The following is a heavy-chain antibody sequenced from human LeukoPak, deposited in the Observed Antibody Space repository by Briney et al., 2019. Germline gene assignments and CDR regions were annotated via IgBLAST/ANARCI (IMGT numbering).Heavy chain of an antibody. D-gene: IGHD2-2*01. V-gene: IGHV1-2*02. Sequence: GASVKVSCKASGYTSTDYYMHWVRQAPGQGLEWMGWINPSTGGTKYAQKFQGRVTMTRDTSISTAYMELGSLTSDDTAVYYCANDLDYCTATSCPDYWGQGTLVTVSS. CDR3: ANDLDYCTATSCPDY. CDR2: INPSTGGT. J-gene: IGHJ4*02. CDR1: GYTSTDYY.